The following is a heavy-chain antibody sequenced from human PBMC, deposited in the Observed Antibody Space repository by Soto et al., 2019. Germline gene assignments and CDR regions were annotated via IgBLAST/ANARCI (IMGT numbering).Heavy chain of an antibody. D-gene: IGHD1-26*01. J-gene: IGHJ5*02. V-gene: IGHV4-39*01. Sequence: KLSETLSLTCTVSGGSISSSSYYWGWIRQPPGKGLEWIGSIYYSGSTYYNPSLKSRVTISVDTSKNQFSLKLSSVTAADTAVYYCARRFEWEPINWFDPWGQGTLVTVSS. CDR1: GGSISSSSYY. CDR2: IYYSGST. CDR3: ARRFEWEPINWFDP.